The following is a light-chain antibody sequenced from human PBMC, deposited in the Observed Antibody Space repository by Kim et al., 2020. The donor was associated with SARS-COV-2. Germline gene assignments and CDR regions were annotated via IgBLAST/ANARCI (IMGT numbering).Light chain of an antibody. V-gene: IGLV1-44*01. J-gene: IGLJ7*01. CDR1: SSNIGNNI. CDR2: SDD. CDR3: AAWDDSLNGVV. Sequence: QSVLTQPPSASGPPGQRVTISCSGRSSNIGNNIVNWYQQLPGTAPKLLIYSDDQRPSGVPDRFSGSKSGTSASLAISRLQSEDEADYYCAAWDDSLNGVVFGGGTQLTVL.